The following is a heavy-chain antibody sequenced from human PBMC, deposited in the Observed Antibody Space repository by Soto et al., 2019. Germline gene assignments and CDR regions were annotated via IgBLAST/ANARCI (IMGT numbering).Heavy chain of an antibody. Sequence: PSETLSLTCAVYCGSFSGYYWSWIRQPPGKGLEWIGEINHSGSTNYNPSLKSRVTISVDTSKNQFSLKLSSVTAADTAVYYCARARTTVTGDYFDYWGQGTLVTVSS. CDR2: INHSGST. D-gene: IGHD4-17*01. J-gene: IGHJ4*02. CDR3: ARARTTVTGDYFDY. CDR1: CGSFSGYY. V-gene: IGHV4-34*01.